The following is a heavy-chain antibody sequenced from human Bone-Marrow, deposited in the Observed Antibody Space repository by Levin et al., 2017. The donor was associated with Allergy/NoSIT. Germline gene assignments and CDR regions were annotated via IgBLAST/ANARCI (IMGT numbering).Heavy chain of an antibody. CDR2: ISKDGSSS. CDR3: VRGSDFGDFLGHFDY. J-gene: IGHJ4*02. Sequence: PGGSLRLSCAVSGFTFSDYTMHWVRQAPGKGLEWVSLISKDGSSSYYSDSVKGRFTISRDNIKDSLFLQMSSLRPGDTALYYCVRGSDFGDFLGHFDYWGQGTLVTVSS. CDR1: GFTFSDYT. V-gene: IGHV3-43*01. D-gene: IGHD4-17*01.